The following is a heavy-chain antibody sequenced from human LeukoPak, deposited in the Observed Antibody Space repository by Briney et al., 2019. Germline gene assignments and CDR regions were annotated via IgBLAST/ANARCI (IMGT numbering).Heavy chain of an antibody. CDR2: MYYSGST. Sequence: SETLCLTCTVSGGSISSGDYYWSWIRPPPGKGLEWIAYMYYSGSTYYNPSLKSRVTMSADTSKNQLSLKLSSVTAADTAVYYCARPYYYDSRIDPWGQGILVTVSS. V-gene: IGHV4-30-4*01. CDR3: ARPYYYDSRIDP. D-gene: IGHD3-22*01. J-gene: IGHJ5*02. CDR1: GGSISSGDYY.